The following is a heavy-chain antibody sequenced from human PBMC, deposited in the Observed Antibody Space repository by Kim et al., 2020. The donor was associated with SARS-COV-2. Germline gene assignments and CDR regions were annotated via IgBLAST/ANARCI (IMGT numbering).Heavy chain of an antibody. CDR3: TRIPATTLAFWDDFDI. D-gene: IGHD3-3*02. V-gene: IGHV3-73*01. J-gene: IGHJ3*02. CDR1: GFTFSGSP. Sequence: GGSLRLSCAASGFTFSGSPMHWVRQASGKGLEWVGRIRSKTNNYATTYAASVRGRFTISRDDSKNTAYLEMNGLKTEDTAVYYCTRIPATTLAFWDDFDIWGQGTMVTVSS. CDR2: IRSKTNNYAT.